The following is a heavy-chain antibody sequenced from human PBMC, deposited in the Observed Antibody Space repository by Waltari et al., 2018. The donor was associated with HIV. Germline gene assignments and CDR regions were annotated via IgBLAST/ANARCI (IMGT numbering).Heavy chain of an antibody. J-gene: IGHJ4*02. CDR1: GYTFRSHY. CDR3: ARASISPRWFGSPGDY. CDR2: INPSGGST. D-gene: IGHD3-10*01. V-gene: IGHV1-46*01. Sequence: VQVVQSGAEVTKPGASVKVSCKASGYTFRSHYMHWVRQAPGQGLEWMGIINPSGGSTSYAQKFQGRVTMTRDTSTSTVYMELSSLRSEDTAVYYCARASISPRWFGSPGDYWGQGTLVTVSS.